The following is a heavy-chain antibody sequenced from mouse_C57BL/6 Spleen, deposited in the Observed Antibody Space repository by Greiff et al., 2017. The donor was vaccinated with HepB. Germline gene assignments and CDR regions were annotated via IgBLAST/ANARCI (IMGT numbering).Heavy chain of an antibody. CDR1: GFTFSSYA. V-gene: IGHV5-9-1*02. J-gene: IGHJ2*01. CDR3: TREHTESYFDY. Sequence: DVMLVESGEGLVKPGGSLKLSCAASGFTFSSYAMSWVRQTPEKRLEWVAYISSGGDYINYADTVKGRFTISRDNARNTLYLQMSSLKSEDTAMYYCTREHTESYFDYWGQGTTLTVSS. CDR2: ISSGGDYI.